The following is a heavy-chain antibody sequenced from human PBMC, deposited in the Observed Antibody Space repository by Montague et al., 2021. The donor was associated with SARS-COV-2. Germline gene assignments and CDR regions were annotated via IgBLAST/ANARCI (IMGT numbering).Heavy chain of an antibody. Sequence: SETLSLTCTVPGGSFIGYYWGWIRQPPGKGLEWIGEINHNGNTQYNPSLKSRLTMSLDTSRTHISLQVTSVTAADTAVYFCARRLYSFGSGTYRDWGQGTLVTVS. CDR3: ARRLYSFGSGTYRD. J-gene: IGHJ4*02. V-gene: IGHV4-34*01. CDR2: INHNGNT. D-gene: IGHD3-10*01. CDR1: GGSFIGYY.